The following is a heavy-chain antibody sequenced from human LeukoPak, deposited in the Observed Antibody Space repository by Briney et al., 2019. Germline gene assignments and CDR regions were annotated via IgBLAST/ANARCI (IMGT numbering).Heavy chain of an antibody. J-gene: IGHJ4*02. CDR1: GFTFSSYA. D-gene: IGHD3-22*01. CDR3: ARVKVYYDSSGYRYYFDY. V-gene: IGHV4-59*01. Sequence: GSLRLSCAASGFTFSSYAMSWIRQPPGKGLEWIGYIYYSGSTNYNPSLKSRVTISVDTSKNQFSLKLSSVTAADTAVYYCARVKVYYDSSGYRYYFDYWGQGTLVTVSS. CDR2: IYYSGST.